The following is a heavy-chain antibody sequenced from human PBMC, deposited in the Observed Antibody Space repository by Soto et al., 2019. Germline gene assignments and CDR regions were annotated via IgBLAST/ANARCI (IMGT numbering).Heavy chain of an antibody. J-gene: IGHJ4*02. CDR3: ARPYYYDSSGYYLY. V-gene: IGHV4-31*03. D-gene: IGHD3-22*01. CDR2: IYYSGST. Sequence: SETLSLTCTVSGGSISSGGYYWSWIRQHPGKGLEWIGYIYYSGSTNYNPSLKSRVTISVDTSKNQFSLKLSSVTAADTAVYYCARPYYYDSSGYYLYWGQGTLVTVS. CDR1: GGSISSGGYY.